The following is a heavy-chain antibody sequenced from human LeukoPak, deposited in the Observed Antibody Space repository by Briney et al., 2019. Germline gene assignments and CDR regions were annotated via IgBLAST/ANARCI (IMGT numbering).Heavy chain of an antibody. V-gene: IGHV1-69*01. D-gene: IGHD2-2*01. CDR1: GGTFSSYA. J-gene: IGHJ6*02. Sequence: SSVKVSCKASGGTFSSYAISWVRQAPGQGLEWMGGIIPIFGTASYAQKFQGRVTITADESTSTAYMELSSLGSEDTAVYYCARVVVPAAMIHYYYYYGMDVWGQGTTVTVSS. CDR3: ARVVVPAAMIHYYYYYGMDV. CDR2: IIPIFGTA.